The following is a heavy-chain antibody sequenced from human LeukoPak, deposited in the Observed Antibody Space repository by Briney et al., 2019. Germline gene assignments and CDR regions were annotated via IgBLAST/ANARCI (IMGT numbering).Heavy chain of an antibody. V-gene: IGHV3-20*04. CDR2: INWNGGST. CDR1: GFTFDDYG. D-gene: IGHD1-26*01. Sequence: GGSLRLSCAASGFTFDDYGMSWVRQAPGKGLEWVSSINWNGGSTGYADSVKGRFTISRDNAKNSLYLQMNSLRAEDTALYYCARVGATKYWYFDLWGRGTLVTVSS. CDR3: ARVGATKYWYFDL. J-gene: IGHJ2*01.